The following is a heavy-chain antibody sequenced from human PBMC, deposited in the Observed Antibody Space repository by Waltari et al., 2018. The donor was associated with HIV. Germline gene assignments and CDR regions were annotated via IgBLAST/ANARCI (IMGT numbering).Heavy chain of an antibody. Sequence: EVQLVESGGVLVKPGGSLRLPCAASVFTFSNFRLFLFRQAQGKGLEWVSSISSGSSYIYYADSVKGRFTISRDNAKNSLYLQMNSLRVEDTAVYYCARVNTMVQGVRVYYYGMDVWGQGTTVTVSS. CDR3: ARVNTMVQGVRVYYYGMDV. CDR2: ISSGSSYI. V-gene: IGHV3-21*01. D-gene: IGHD3-10*01. CDR1: VFTFSNFR. J-gene: IGHJ6*02.